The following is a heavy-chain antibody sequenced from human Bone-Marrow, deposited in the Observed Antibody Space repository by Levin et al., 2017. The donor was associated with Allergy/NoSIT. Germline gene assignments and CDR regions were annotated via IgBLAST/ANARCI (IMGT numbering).Heavy chain of an antibody. Sequence: GESLKISCKASGYTFTSYDINWVRQATGQGLEWMGWMNPNSGNTGYAQKFQGRVTMTRNTSISTAYMELSSLRSEDTAVYYCAREGSGYEFVFDYWGQGTLVTVSS. J-gene: IGHJ4*02. CDR2: MNPNSGNT. CDR1: GYTFTSYD. CDR3: AREGSGYEFVFDY. V-gene: IGHV1-8*01. D-gene: IGHD3-22*01.